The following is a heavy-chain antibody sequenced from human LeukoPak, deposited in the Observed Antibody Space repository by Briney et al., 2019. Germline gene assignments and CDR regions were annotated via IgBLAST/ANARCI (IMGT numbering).Heavy chain of an antibody. D-gene: IGHD3-10*01. J-gene: IGHJ4*02. V-gene: IGHV3-7*01. CDR1: GFTFSSYW. CDR3: ARVPTYYYGSGSSPSGSYYGFYNY. CDR2: IKQDGSEK. Sequence: GGSLRLSCAASGFTFSSYWMSWVRQAPGKGLEWVANIKQDGSEKYYVDSVKGRFTISRDNAKNSLYLQMNSLRAEDTAVYYCARVPTYYYGSGSSPSGSYYGFYNYWGQGTLVTVSS.